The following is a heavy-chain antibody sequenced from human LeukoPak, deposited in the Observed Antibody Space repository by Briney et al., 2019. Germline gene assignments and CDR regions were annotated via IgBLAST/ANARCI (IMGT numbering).Heavy chain of an antibody. J-gene: IGHJ4*02. Sequence: SETLSLTCTVSGGSISSYYWSWVRQPPGEGLEWIGYIYYSGSTNYNPSLKSRVTISVDMSKNQFSLKLSSVTAADTAVYYCARDSGYCSSTSCYKVFDYWGQGTLVTVSS. CDR3: ARDSGYCSSTSCYKVFDY. V-gene: IGHV4-59*01. CDR1: GGSISSYY. CDR2: IYYSGST. D-gene: IGHD2-2*02.